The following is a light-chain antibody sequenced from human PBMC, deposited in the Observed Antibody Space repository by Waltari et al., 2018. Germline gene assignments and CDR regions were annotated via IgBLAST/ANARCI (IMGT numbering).Light chain of an antibody. CDR2: DVT. Sequence: QSALTQPRSVSGSPGQSVTISCTGTRSDVGGYDYVSWYHHHPGKAPKLIICDVTKRPSVVPDRFAGSKSGNTASLTISGLQAEDEADYYCCSYAGRYTHVVFGGGTKLTVL. CDR1: RSDVGGYDY. J-gene: IGLJ2*01. CDR3: CSYAGRYTHVV. V-gene: IGLV2-11*01.